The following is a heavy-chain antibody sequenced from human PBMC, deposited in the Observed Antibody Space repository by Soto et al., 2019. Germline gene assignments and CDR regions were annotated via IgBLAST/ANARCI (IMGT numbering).Heavy chain of an antibody. CDR2: IYYSGST. CDR1: GGSISSYY. D-gene: IGHD4-17*01. J-gene: IGHJ4*02. Sequence: PSETLSLTCTVSGGSISSYYWSWIRQPPGKGLEWIGYIYYSGSTNYNPSLKSRVTISVDTSKNQFSLKLSSVTAADTAVYYCARHNPPNKDYYYFDYWGQGTLVTVSS. CDR3: ARHNPPNKDYYYFDY. V-gene: IGHV4-59*08.